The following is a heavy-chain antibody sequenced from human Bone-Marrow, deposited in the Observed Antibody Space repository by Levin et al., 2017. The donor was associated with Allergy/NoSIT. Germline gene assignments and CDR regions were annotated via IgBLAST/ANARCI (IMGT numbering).Heavy chain of an antibody. CDR3: ARESGWSFDY. J-gene: IGHJ4*02. CDR2: IKPDGNEK. Sequence: LSLTCAASGFPFRHYWMSWVRQASGKGLEWVATIKPDGNEKYYVDSVKGRFTISRDNAQNSLYLQMNSLRAEDTAVYYCARESGWSFDYWGQGALVTVAS. V-gene: IGHV3-7*03. D-gene: IGHD6-19*01. CDR1: GFPFRHYW.